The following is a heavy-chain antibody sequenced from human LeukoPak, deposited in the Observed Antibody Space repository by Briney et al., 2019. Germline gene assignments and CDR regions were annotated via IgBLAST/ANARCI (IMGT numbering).Heavy chain of an antibody. CDR2: INPSGGST. Sequence: GASVKVSCKASGYTFTSYYMHWVRQAPGQGLERMGIINPSGGSTSYAQKFQGRVTMTRETSTSTVYMELSNLRSADTAVYYCARGPIPYYDFWSGYPRFDPWGQGTLVTVSS. D-gene: IGHD3-3*01. CDR1: GYTFTSYY. V-gene: IGHV1-46*01. J-gene: IGHJ5*02. CDR3: ARGPIPYYDFWSGYPRFDP.